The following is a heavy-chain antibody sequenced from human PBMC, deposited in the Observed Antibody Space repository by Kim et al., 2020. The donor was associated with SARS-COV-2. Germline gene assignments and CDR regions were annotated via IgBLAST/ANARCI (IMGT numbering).Heavy chain of an antibody. J-gene: IGHJ3*02. CDR1: GGSISSSNW. Sequence: SETLSLTCAVSGGSISSSNWWSWVRQPPGKGLEWIGEIYHSGSTNYNPSLKSRVTISVDKSKNQFSLKLSSVTAADTAVYYCARVRNNSGSGYYRGAFDIWGQGTMVTVSS. V-gene: IGHV4-4*02. CDR3: ARVRNNSGSGYYRGAFDI. CDR2: IYHSGST. D-gene: IGHD3-22*01.